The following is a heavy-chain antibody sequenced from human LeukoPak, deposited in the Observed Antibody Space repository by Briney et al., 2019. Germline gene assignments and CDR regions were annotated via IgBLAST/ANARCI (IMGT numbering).Heavy chain of an antibody. CDR2: ITYSSGYT. V-gene: IGHV3-23*01. D-gene: IGHD3-10*01. CDR1: GFTFSSYA. CDR3: AKDPSDLGGSGSNNYFDC. J-gene: IGHJ4*02. Sequence: GGSLRLSCAASGFTFSSYAMSWVRQAPGKGLEWVSGITYSSGYTYYVDSVKGRFTISRDNSRNTLYLQMNSLRAEDTAVYYCAKDPSDLGGSGSNNYFDCWGQGTLVTVSS.